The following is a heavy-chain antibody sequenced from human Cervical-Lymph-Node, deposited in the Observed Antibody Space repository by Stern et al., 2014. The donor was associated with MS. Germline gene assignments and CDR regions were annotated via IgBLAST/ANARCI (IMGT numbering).Heavy chain of an antibody. Sequence: EVQLVQSGGVVVQPGGSLRLSCAASGFTFDDYTMNWVRQAPGQGLEWVSLISWDGGSTYYADSAKGRFTFSRDNSKNSLYLQMNSLRTEDTALYYCAKPITMIVVAESSYFDYWVQGTLVTVSS. CDR2: ISWDGGST. D-gene: IGHD3-22*01. CDR1: GFTFDDYT. CDR3: AKPITMIVVAESSYFDY. J-gene: IGHJ4*02. V-gene: IGHV3-43*01.